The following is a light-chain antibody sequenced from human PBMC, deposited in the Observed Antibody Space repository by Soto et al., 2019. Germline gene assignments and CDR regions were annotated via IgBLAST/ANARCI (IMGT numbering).Light chain of an antibody. V-gene: IGKV3-20*01. J-gene: IGKJ5*01. CDR3: QQYGSSPIT. CDR1: QSVSSY. CDR2: DAS. Sequence: EIVLTQSPATPSLSPGERATLSCRASQSVSSYLAWYQQKPGQAPRLLIYDASNRATGIPARFSGSGSGTDFTLTISRLEPEDFAVYYCQQYGSSPITFGQGTRLEIK.